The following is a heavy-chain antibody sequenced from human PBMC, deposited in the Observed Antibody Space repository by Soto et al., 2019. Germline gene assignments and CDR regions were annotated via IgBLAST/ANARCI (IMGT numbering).Heavy chain of an antibody. Sequence: PSETLSLTCTVSGGSVSSGSYYWSWIRQPPGKGLEWIGYIYYSGSTNYNPSLKSRVTISVDTSKNQFSLKLSSVTAADTAVYYCARGPTYYYDSSGYPNWFDPWGQGTRVTVYS. CDR1: GGSVSSGSYY. CDR3: ARGPTYYYDSSGYPNWFDP. V-gene: IGHV4-61*01. J-gene: IGHJ5*02. D-gene: IGHD3-22*01. CDR2: IYYSGST.